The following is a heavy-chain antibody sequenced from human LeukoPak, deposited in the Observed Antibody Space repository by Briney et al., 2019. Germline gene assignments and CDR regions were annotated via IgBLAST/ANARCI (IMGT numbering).Heavy chain of an antibody. J-gene: IGHJ4*02. CDR3: SRGRAYDSSSYYLPPGENYFNY. Sequence: PSETLSLTCTVSGYSISSGYYWGWIRQPPGKGLEWIGSIYHSGSTYYNPSLKSRVTISVDTSKNQFSLKLTSVTAADTAVYYCSRGRAYDSSSYYLPPGENYFNYWGQGTLVTVSS. CDR1: GYSISSGYY. D-gene: IGHD3-22*01. CDR2: IYHSGST. V-gene: IGHV4-38-2*02.